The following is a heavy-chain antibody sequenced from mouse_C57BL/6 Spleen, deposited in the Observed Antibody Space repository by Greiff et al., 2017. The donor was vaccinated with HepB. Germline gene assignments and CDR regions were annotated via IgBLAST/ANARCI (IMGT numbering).Heavy chain of an antibody. D-gene: IGHD2-3*01. CDR1: GYTFTDYY. CDR2: INPNNGGT. Sequence: VQLQQSGPELVKPGASVKISCKASGYTFTDYYMNWVKQSHGKSLEWIGDINPNNGGTSYNQKFKGKATLTVDKSSSTAYMELRSLTSEDSAVYYCARGWLLRYYAMDYWGQGTSVTVSS. J-gene: IGHJ4*01. V-gene: IGHV1-26*01. CDR3: ARGWLLRYYAMDY.